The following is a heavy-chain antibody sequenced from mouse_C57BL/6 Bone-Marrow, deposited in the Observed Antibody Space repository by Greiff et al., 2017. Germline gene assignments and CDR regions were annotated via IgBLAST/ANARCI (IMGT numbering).Heavy chain of an antibody. V-gene: IGHV1-19*01. D-gene: IGHD2-4*01. CDR3: APSYDYGPFAY. J-gene: IGHJ3*01. CDR1: GYTFTDYY. CDR2: INPSNGGT. Sequence: EVQLQQSGPVLVKPGASVKMSCKASGYTFTDYYMTWVKQSPGKSLEWIGVINPSNGGTSYNQKFKGKAILTVDKSSNTAYMELNSLSSEDSAVYCGAPSYDYGPFAYWGQGTLVTVSA.